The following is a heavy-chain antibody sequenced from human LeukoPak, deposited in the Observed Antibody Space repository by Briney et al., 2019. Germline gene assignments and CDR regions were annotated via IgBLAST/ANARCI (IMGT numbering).Heavy chain of an antibody. CDR2: MNPKSGGT. Sequence: ASVKVSCKVSGYTFTGYYVHWVRQAPGQGLEWMGWMNPKSGGTNYAQKFEARVTMNRDTSISTAYMELSRLRFDDTAVYYCARSPDILTGEKFDYWGQGTLVTVSS. J-gene: IGHJ4*02. V-gene: IGHV1-2*02. D-gene: IGHD3-9*01. CDR3: ARSPDILTGEKFDY. CDR1: GYTFTGYY.